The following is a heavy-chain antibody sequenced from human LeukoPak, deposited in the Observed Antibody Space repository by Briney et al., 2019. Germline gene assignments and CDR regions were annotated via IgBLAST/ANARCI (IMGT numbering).Heavy chain of an antibody. D-gene: IGHD6-19*01. Sequence: GGSLRLSCAASGFTFSSYAMSWVRQAPGKGLEWVSVISGSGGSTYYADSVKGRFTISRDNSKNTLYLQMNSLRAEDTAVYYCARDIEVAVAAPDYWGQGTLVTVSS. V-gene: IGHV3-23*01. CDR3: ARDIEVAVAAPDY. J-gene: IGHJ4*02. CDR1: GFTFSSYA. CDR2: ISGSGGST.